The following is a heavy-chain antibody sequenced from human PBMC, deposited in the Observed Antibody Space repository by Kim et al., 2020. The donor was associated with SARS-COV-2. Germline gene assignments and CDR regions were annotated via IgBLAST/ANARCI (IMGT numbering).Heavy chain of an antibody. D-gene: IGHD6-19*01. J-gene: IGHJ4*02. Sequence: SETLSLTCAVYGGSFSGYYWSWIRQPPGKGLEWIGEINHSGSTNYNPSLKSRVTISVDTSKNQFSLKLSSVTAADTAVYYCARGRGMAVAGTLRVYYFDYWGQGTLVTVSS. V-gene: IGHV4-34*01. CDR1: GGSFSGYY. CDR2: INHSGST. CDR3: ARGRGMAVAGTLRVYYFDY.